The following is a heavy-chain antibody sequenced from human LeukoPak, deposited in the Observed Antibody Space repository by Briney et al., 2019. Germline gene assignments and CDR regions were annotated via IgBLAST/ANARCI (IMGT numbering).Heavy chain of an antibody. CDR1: GYSFNNFG. CDR3: ARASYCSDGSCYSDY. Sequence: ASVKVSCRASGYSFNNFGISWVRQAPGEGLEWMGGISVYNGNTISAQKVKGRVTMTTDTSTSTAYMEPRSLKSDDTAVYYCARASYCSDGSCYSDYWGQGTLVTVSS. CDR2: ISVYNGNT. J-gene: IGHJ4*02. V-gene: IGHV1-18*01. D-gene: IGHD2-15*01.